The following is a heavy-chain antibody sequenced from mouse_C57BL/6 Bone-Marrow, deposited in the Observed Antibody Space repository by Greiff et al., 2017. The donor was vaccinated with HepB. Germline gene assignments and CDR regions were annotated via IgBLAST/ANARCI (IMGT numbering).Heavy chain of an antibody. J-gene: IGHJ1*03. D-gene: IGHD1-1*01. V-gene: IGHV5-4*03. Sequence: EVKLVESGGGLVKPGGSLKLSCAASGFTFSSYAMSWVRQTPEKRLEWVATISDGGSYTYYPDNVKGRFTISRDNAKNNLYLQMSHLKSEDTAMYYCATTVVATRYFDVWGTGTTVTVSS. CDR2: ISDGGSYT. CDR1: GFTFSSYA. CDR3: ATTVVATRYFDV.